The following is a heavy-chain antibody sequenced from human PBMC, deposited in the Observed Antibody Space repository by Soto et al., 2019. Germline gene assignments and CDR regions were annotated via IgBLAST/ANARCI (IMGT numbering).Heavy chain of an antibody. V-gene: IGHV4-30-4*01. D-gene: IGHD3-10*01. CDR1: GGSISSADYY. CDR3: ARVRGSGSYWGYYFDY. CDR2: IYYSGST. Sequence: KPSETLSLTCTVSGGSISSADYYWSWIRQPPGKGLEWIGSIYYSGSTYYNPSLKSRLTISVDTSKNQFSLKLSSVTAADTAVYSCARVRGSGSYWGYYFDYWGQGTLVTVSS. J-gene: IGHJ4*02.